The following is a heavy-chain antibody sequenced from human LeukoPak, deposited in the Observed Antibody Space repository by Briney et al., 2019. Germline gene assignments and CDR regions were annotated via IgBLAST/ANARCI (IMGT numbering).Heavy chain of an antibody. D-gene: IGHD5-18*01. Sequence: GGSLRLSCAATGFTFSSYAMSWVRQAPGKGLEWVSAISGSGGSTYYADSVKGRFTISRDNSKNTLYLQMYSLRAEDTAVYYCANMLDTAMVDYWGQGTLVTVSS. CDR3: ANMLDTAMVDY. CDR2: ISGSGGST. V-gene: IGHV3-23*01. J-gene: IGHJ4*02. CDR1: GFTFSSYA.